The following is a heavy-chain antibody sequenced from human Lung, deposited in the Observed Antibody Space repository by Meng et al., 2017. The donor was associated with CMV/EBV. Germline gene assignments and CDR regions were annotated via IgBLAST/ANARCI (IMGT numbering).Heavy chain of an antibody. D-gene: IGHD1-1*01. V-gene: IGHV3-15*01. CDR1: GFTISNAK. Sequence: GESLKISCAGSGFTISNAKISWVRQAPGKGLEWVARIKPTTEHETIDYAAPVEGRFTISRDDSRNTVYLQMNSLKSEDTAVYFCTTVNWNYYDYWGQGTLVTVSS. J-gene: IGHJ4*02. CDR2: IKPTTEHETI. CDR3: TTVNWNYYDY.